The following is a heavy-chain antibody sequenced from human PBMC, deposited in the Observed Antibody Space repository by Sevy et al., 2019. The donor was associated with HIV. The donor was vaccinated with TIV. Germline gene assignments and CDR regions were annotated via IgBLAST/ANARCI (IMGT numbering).Heavy chain of an antibody. J-gene: IGHJ6*02. Sequence: GGSLRLSCAASGFTFSSYAMNWVRQAPGKGLEWVSAISHSGGSTYYADSVKGRFTISRDNSKNTLYLQMNSLRAEDTAVYYCAKGTLVVPAVIYYYYRMDVWGQGTTVTVSS. CDR3: AKGTLVVPAVIYYYYRMDV. CDR1: GFTFSSYA. V-gene: IGHV3-23*01. D-gene: IGHD2-2*02. CDR2: ISHSGGST.